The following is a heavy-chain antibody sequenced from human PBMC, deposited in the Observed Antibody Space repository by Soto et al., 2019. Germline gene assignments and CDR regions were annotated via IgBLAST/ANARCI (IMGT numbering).Heavy chain of an antibody. CDR1: GFTFSSYA. CDR3: ARSTRSYYDSSGYYSHHFDY. CDR2: ISYDGSNK. D-gene: IGHD3-22*01. Sequence: QVQLVESGGGVVQPGRSLRLSCAASGFTFSSYAMHWVRQAPGKGLEWVAVISYDGSNKYYADSVKGRFTISRDNSKNPLYLQMNSLRAEDTAVYYCARSTRSYYDSSGYYSHHFDYWGQGTLVTVSS. V-gene: IGHV3-30-3*01. J-gene: IGHJ4*02.